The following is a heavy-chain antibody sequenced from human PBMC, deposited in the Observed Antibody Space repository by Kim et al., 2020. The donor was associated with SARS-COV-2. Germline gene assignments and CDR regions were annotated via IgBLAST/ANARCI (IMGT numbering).Heavy chain of an antibody. CDR3: ARHFRGTSIRFLGLYYFVS. CDR1: GGSISSSSYY. D-gene: IGHD3-3*01. CDR2: IYCTGTT. J-gene: IGHJ4*02. V-gene: IGHV4-39*01. Sequence: SETLSLTCGVSGGSISSSSYYWGCIRQPAGKGLEFIGSIYCTGTTYYSPSINSLVTISVNTSKNQFSLKLSSMTAADTAVYYCARHFRGTSIRFLGLYYFVSWGQGTLVTVSP.